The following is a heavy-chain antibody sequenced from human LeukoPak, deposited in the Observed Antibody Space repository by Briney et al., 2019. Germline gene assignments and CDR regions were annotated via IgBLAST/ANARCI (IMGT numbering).Heavy chain of an antibody. CDR1: GGSISSGSYY. Sequence: ASETLSLTCTVSGGSISSGSYYWSWIRQPAGKGLEWLGRIYTSGSTNYNPSLKIRVTISVDTSKNQFSLKLSSVTAADTAVYYCAATIFGVVILADAFDIWGQGTMVTVSS. J-gene: IGHJ3*02. D-gene: IGHD3-3*01. CDR3: AATIFGVVILADAFDI. V-gene: IGHV4-61*02. CDR2: IYTSGST.